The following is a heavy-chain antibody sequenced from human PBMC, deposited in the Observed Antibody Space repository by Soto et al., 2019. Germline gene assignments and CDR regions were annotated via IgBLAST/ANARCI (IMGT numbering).Heavy chain of an antibody. Sequence: WGSLRLSCEASGFTFINYAMTWFRQCPGQWLEWVAAISGSGFIAYYADSVKGRFTISRDNSKNTLYLQMDSLTAEDTAIYYCARNFTQRGGMDVWGQGTTVTVSS. D-gene: IGHD6-25*01. CDR3: ARNFTQRGGMDV. CDR2: ISGSGFIA. J-gene: IGHJ6*02. V-gene: IGHV3-23*01. CDR1: GFTFINYA.